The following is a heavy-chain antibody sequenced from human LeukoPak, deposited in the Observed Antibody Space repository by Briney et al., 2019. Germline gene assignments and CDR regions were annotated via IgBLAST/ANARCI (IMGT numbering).Heavy chain of an antibody. V-gene: IGHV3-33*08. CDR3: ARYSSGFLDS. D-gene: IGHD6-19*01. CDR1: GFSFSSYA. Sequence: PGESLRLSCVASGFSFSSYAMSWVRQAPGKGLEWVAVIWSDGSNKYYADSVKGRFTISRDNSKNTLYLQMNGLRAEDTAVYYCARYSSGFLDSWGQGTLVTVSS. CDR2: IWSDGSNK. J-gene: IGHJ4*02.